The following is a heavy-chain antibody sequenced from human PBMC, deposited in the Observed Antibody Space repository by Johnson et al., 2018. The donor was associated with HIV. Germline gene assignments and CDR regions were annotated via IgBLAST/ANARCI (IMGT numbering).Heavy chain of an antibody. Sequence: MQLVESGGGVVRPGGSLRLSCATSGFIFDDYAMGWVRQVPGKGLEWVSGINWNWGSTAYSDSVKGRFTISRDNAKNSLYLQMDSLRAKDTALYYCARGIVEVHPRYRLLRDDVFDVWGQGTMVTVSS. CDR2: INWNWGST. V-gene: IGHV3-20*04. CDR3: ARGIVEVHPRYRLLRDDVFDV. D-gene: IGHD2-15*01. CDR1: GFIFDDYA. J-gene: IGHJ3*01.